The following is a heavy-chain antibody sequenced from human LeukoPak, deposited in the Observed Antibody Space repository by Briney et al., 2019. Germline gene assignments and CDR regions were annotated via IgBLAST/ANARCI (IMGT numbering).Heavy chain of an antibody. CDR1: GATVSSSA. V-gene: IGHV1-69*01. CDR3: AIRGPYSSGWYSMDY. D-gene: IGHD6-19*01. J-gene: IGHJ4*02. Sequence: SLKLSCKASGATVSSSAITWGRQAPGHRLECRRGIIPIFGIENHAQKFQGRVTIPADESTSTAYMELSSLRSEDTAVYYCAIRGPYSSGWYSMDYWGQGTLVTVSS. CDR2: IIPIFGIE.